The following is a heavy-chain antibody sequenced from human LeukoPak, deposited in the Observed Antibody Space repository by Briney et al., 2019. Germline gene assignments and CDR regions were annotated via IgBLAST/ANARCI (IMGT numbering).Heavy chain of an antibody. CDR3: ARRKYFDY. J-gene: IGHJ4*02. CDR2: IYYSGST. Sequence: SETLSLTCTVSGASINSYYWSWIRQPPGKGLEWIGYIYYSGSTNYNPSLKSRVTISVDKSKNQFSLKLGSVTAADTAVYYCARRKYFDYWGQGTLVTVSS. V-gene: IGHV4-59*12. CDR1: GASINSYY.